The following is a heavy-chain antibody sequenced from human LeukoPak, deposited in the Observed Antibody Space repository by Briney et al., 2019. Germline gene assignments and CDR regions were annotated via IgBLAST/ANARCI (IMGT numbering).Heavy chain of an antibody. J-gene: IGHJ5*02. CDR1: GGSFSGYY. D-gene: IGHD2-15*01. CDR2: INHGGRT. V-gene: IGHV4-34*01. Sequence: SETLSLTCVVYGGSFSGYYWSRIRQPPGKRLEWIGEINHGGRTNFNPSLKSRVTMSVDTSKNQFSLKLSSVTAADTAVYYCARRQVGLRRDLWFDPWGQGTLVTVSS. CDR3: ARRQVGLRRDLWFDP.